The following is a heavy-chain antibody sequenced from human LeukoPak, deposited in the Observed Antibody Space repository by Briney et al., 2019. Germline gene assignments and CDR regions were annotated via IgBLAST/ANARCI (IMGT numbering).Heavy chain of an antibody. D-gene: IGHD3-10*01. CDR3: ASWRTDGSGSYWVPYYFDY. J-gene: IGHJ4*02. CDR2: IIPTFGTA. V-gene: IGHV1-69*13. CDR1: GGTFSSYA. Sequence: GASVKVSCKASGGTFSSYAISWVRQAPGQGLEWMGGIIPTFGTANYAQKFQGRVTITADESTSTAYMELSSLRSEDTAVYYCASWRTDGSGSYWVPYYFDYWGQGTLVTVSS.